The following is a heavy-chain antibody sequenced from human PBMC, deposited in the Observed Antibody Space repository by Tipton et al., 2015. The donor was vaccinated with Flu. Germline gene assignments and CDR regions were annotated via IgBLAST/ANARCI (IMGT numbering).Heavy chain of an antibody. CDR3: ARVKVSADFWSGPSFDY. Sequence: TLSLTCTVSGGSISSSSHYWGWIRQPPGKGLEWIGYIYYSGSTNYNPSLKSRVSISVDTSKNQFSLKLSSVTAADTAVYYCARVKVSADFWSGPSFDYWGQGTLVTVSS. J-gene: IGHJ4*02. D-gene: IGHD3-3*01. V-gene: IGHV4-61*05. CDR1: GGSISSSSHY. CDR2: IYYSGST.